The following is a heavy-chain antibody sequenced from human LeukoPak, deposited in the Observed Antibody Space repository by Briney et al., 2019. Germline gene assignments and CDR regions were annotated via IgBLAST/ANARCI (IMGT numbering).Heavy chain of an antibody. Sequence: GGSLRLSCAASGFTVSSNYMSWVRQAPGKGLEWVSVIYSGGSTYYADSVKGQFTISRDNSKNTLYLQMNSLRAEDTAVYYCARDLSGSGSYNWFDPWGQGTLVTVSS. V-gene: IGHV3-53*01. CDR3: ARDLSGSGSYNWFDP. CDR2: IYSGGST. J-gene: IGHJ5*02. CDR1: GFTVSSNY. D-gene: IGHD6-25*01.